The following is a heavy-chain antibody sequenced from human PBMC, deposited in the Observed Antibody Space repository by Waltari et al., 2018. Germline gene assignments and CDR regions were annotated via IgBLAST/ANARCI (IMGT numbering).Heavy chain of an antibody. Sequence: VQLVESGGGVVQPGRSLRLSCAASGFLFSSPGIHWIRPGPGRGLEWVAFISYDGSEKQYADSVNGRFTISRDNSNNTVSLQMNSLRDDDTSFYYCARDSAIRFLQWLPQSKWFDPWGQGTLVIVSS. CDR2: ISYDGSEK. V-gene: IGHV3-33*05. D-gene: IGHD3-3*01. CDR1: GFLFSSPG. J-gene: IGHJ5*02. CDR3: ARDSAIRFLQWLPQSKWFDP.